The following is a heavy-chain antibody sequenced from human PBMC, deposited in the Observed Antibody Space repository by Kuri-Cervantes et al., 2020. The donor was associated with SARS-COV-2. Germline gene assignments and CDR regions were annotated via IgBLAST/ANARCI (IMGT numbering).Heavy chain of an antibody. V-gene: IGHV4-59*08. J-gene: IGHJ3*02. Sequence: LRPSCTVSGGPISSFYWSWIRQPPGKGLEWSGYIYYSGSTNYNPTLKSRVTISVDTSKNQFSLKLSSVTAADTAVYYCARQTQTEVITIFGVIIMSDAFDIWGQGTMVTVSS. CDR3: ARQTQTEVITIFGVIIMSDAFDI. D-gene: IGHD3-3*01. CDR1: GGPISSFY. CDR2: IYYSGST.